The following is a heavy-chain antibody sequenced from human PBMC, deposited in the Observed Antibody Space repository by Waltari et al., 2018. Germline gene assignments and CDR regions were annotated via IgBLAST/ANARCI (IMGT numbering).Heavy chain of an antibody. J-gene: IGHJ4*02. CDR1: GFTVSNNY. CDR2: IYSGGST. V-gene: IGHV3-53*01. Sequence: EVQLVESGGGLIQPGGSLRLSCAVSGFTVSNNYMSWVREAPGKGREWGSVIYSGGSTYYADSVKGRFTISRDSSENTVYLQMSSLRAEDTALYYCARLDFWTGSYYWGQGTLVTVSS. CDR3: ARLDFWTGSYY. D-gene: IGHD3-3*01.